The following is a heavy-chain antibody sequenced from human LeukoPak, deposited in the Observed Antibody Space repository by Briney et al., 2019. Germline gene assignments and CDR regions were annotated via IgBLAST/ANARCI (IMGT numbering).Heavy chain of an antibody. J-gene: IGHJ4*02. Sequence: GESLKISCKGSGYSFTSYWIGWVRQMPGKGLEWMGIIYPGDSDTRYSSSFQGQVTISADKSISTAYLQWSSLKVSDTAMYYCARQDYYDSSGYYYTLFDYWGQGTLVTVSS. V-gene: IGHV5-51*01. CDR3: ARQDYYDSSGYYYTLFDY. CDR2: IYPGDSDT. CDR1: GYSFTSYW. D-gene: IGHD3-22*01.